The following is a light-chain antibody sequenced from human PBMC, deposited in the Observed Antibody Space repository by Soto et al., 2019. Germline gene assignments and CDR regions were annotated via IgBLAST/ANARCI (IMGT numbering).Light chain of an antibody. V-gene: IGKV3-15*01. CDR1: QSLSSS. Sequence: AQAPVTLSMSPWGLATLSCRASQSLSSSFLAWYQQKPGQAPRLLIYGASTRATGIPARFSGRGSGTEFTLTISSLQSVDFAVYYCQQYDNWPQTFGQGTKVDI. CDR2: GAS. J-gene: IGKJ1*01. CDR3: QQYDNWPQT.